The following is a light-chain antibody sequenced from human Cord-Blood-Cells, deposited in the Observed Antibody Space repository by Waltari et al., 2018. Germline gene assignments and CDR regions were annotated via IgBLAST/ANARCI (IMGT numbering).Light chain of an antibody. J-gene: IGLJ3*02. CDR1: SSDVGSYNF. CDR2: EGS. Sequence: QSALTQPASVSGSPGQSITISCTGTSSDVGSYNFLSWYHQHPGKGPTRMIYEGSKRPSVVSKSFSGSKSGNTASLTISGLQAEDEADYYCCSYAGSSTWVFGGWTKLTVL. V-gene: IGLV2-23*01. CDR3: CSYAGSSTWV.